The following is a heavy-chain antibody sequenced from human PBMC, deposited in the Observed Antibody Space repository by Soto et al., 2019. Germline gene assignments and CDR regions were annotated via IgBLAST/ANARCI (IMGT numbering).Heavy chain of an antibody. Sequence: ASVKVSCKASGYTFTSYGISWVRQAPGQGLEWMGWISAYNGNTNYAQKLQGRVTITRDMSTSTAYMELSSLRSEDTAVYYCAAATRSSSWYRPTGWGQGTLVTVSS. D-gene: IGHD6-13*01. V-gene: IGHV1-18*01. J-gene: IGHJ4*02. CDR1: GYTFTSYG. CDR3: AAATRSSSWYRPTG. CDR2: ISAYNGNT.